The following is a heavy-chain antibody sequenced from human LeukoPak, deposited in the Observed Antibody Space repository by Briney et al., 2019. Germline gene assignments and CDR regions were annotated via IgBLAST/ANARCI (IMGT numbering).Heavy chain of an antibody. CDR1: GYTFTGYY. CDR2: INPNSGGT. J-gene: IGHJ4*02. Sequence: ASVKVSCKASGYTFTGYYMHWVRQAPGQGLEWMGWINPNSGGTNYAQKFQGRVTMTRGTSISTAYMELSRLRSDDTAVYYCARRRYSYGGFDYWGQGTLVTVSS. V-gene: IGHV1-2*02. CDR3: ARRRYSYGGFDY. D-gene: IGHD5-18*01.